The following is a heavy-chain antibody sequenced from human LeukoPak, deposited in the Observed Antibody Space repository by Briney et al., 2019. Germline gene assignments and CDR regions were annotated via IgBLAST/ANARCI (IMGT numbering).Heavy chain of an antibody. CDR3: AREVFSLYRGTTPSFDS. Sequence: SVKVSCKASGGTFSSYAISWVRQAPGQGLEWMGRIIPILGIANYAQKFQGRVTITADKSTSTAYMELSSLRSEDTAVYYCAREVFSLYRGTTPSFDSWGPGALVTVSS. V-gene: IGHV1-69*04. D-gene: IGHD1-14*01. J-gene: IGHJ4*02. CDR2: IIPILGIA. CDR1: GGTFSSYA.